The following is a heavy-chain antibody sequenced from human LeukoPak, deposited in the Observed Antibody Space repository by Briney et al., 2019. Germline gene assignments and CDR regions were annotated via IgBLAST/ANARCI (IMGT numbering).Heavy chain of an antibody. CDR1: GFTFSSYS. D-gene: IGHD3-22*01. Sequence: TGGSLRLSCAASGFTFSSYSMNWVRQAPGKGLEWVSSISSSSSYIYYADSVKGRFTISRDNAKSSLYLQMNSLRAEDTAVYYCARAGLFYYDSSGNWYFDLWGRGTLVTVSS. J-gene: IGHJ2*01. V-gene: IGHV3-21*01. CDR3: ARAGLFYYDSSGNWYFDL. CDR2: ISSSSSYI.